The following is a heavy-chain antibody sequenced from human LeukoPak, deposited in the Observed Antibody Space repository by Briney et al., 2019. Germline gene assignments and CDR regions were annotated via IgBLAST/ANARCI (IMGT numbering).Heavy chain of an antibody. V-gene: IGHV3-33*01. J-gene: IGHJ3*02. Sequence: GGSLRLSCAASGFTFSSDGMHWVRQAPGKGLEWVAVVWYDGRNKNYAESVKGRFTISRDNSKNTLYLQMNSLRAEDTAVYYCATLWALSAFDIWGQGTKVTVSS. CDR2: VWYDGRNK. CDR3: ATLWALSAFDI. CDR1: GFTFSSDG. D-gene: IGHD3-16*01.